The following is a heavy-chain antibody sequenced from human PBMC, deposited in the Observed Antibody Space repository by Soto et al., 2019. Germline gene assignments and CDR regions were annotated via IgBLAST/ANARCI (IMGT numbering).Heavy chain of an antibody. CDR1: GGSISSYY. V-gene: IGHV4-59*01. D-gene: IGHD2-2*01. J-gene: IGHJ3*02. CDR3: AREEDCSSTSCYVRGAFDI. CDR2: IYYSGST. Sequence: SETLSLTCTVSGGSISSYYWSWIRQPPGKGLEWIGYIYYSGSTNYNPSLKSRVTISVDTSKNQFSLKLSSVTAADTAVYYCAREEDCSSTSCYVRGAFDIWGQGTMVTVS.